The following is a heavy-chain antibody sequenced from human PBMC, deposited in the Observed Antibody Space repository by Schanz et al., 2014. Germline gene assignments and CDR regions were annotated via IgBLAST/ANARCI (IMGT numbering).Heavy chain of an antibody. Sequence: QVQLQESGPGLVKPSETLSLVCSVSGVSIMSYHWNWIRQPPGKGLEWIGYMYYSGSTNYNPSLNSRVTISVDTSKNQFSLKVTSVTPADTAMYYCARHRASSWQPNFDYWGQGTLVTVSS. V-gene: IGHV4-59*08. J-gene: IGHJ4*02. CDR2: MYYSGST. CDR3: ARHRASSWQPNFDY. D-gene: IGHD6-13*01. CDR1: GVSIMSYH.